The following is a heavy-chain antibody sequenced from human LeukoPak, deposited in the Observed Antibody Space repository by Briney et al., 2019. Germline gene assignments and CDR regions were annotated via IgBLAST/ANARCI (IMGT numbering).Heavy chain of an antibody. V-gene: IGHV1-2*02. D-gene: IGHD2-2*01. CDR3: ARDYCSSTSCHLDWFDP. CDR2: INPNSGGT. Sequence: ASVKVSCKASGYTFTGYYMHWVRQAPGQGLEWMGWINPNSGGTNYAQKFQGRVTMTRDTSISTAYMELSRLRSDDTAVYYCARDYCSSTSCHLDWFDPWGQGTLVTVYS. J-gene: IGHJ5*02. CDR1: GYTFTGYY.